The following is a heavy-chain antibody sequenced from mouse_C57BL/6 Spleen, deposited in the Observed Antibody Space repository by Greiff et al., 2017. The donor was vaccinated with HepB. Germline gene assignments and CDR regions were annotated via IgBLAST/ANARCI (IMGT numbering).Heavy chain of an antibody. CDR3: ARRTTVVAPFAY. D-gene: IGHD1-1*01. Sequence: QVQLKQPGAELVKPGASVKLSCKASGYTFTSYWMQWVKQRPGQGLEWIGEIDPSDSYTNYNQKFKGKATLTVDTSSSTAYMQLSSLTSEDSAVYYCARRTTVVAPFAYWGQGTLVTVSA. J-gene: IGHJ3*01. V-gene: IGHV1-50*01. CDR1: GYTFTSYW. CDR2: IDPSDSYT.